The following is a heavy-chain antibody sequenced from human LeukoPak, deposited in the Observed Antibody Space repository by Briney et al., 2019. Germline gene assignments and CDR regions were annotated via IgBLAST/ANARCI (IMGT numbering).Heavy chain of an antibody. CDR1: GGSISSGSYY. CDR3: ARDYSAIFGV. Sequence: PSETLSLTCTVSGGSISSGSYYWNWIRQPAGKGPEWIGRIYTSGSTNYNPSLKSRVTISVDTSKNQFSLKLSSVTAADTAVYYCARDYSAIFGVWGKGTTVTVSS. J-gene: IGHJ6*04. CDR2: IYTSGST. D-gene: IGHD3-3*01. V-gene: IGHV4-61*02.